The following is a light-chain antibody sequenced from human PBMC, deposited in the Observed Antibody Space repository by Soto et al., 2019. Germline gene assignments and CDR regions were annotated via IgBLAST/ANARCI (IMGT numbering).Light chain of an antibody. CDR1: QSVSTR. J-gene: IGKJ1*01. CDR3: QQYNSYSMWT. CDR2: DAS. V-gene: IGKV1-5*02. Sequence: DIQMTQSPSSLSASVGDRVTIICRASQSVSTRLAWYQQKPGKAPKVLIYDASSWAGGVPSRFTGSGSGTEFTLTISSLQPDDSATYYCQQYNSYSMWTFGQGTKVDI.